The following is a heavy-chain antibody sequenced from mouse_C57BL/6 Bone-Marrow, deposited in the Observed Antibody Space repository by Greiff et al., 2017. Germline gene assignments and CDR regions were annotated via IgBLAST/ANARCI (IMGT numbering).Heavy chain of an antibody. J-gene: IGHJ4*01. CDR2: INPNNGGT. D-gene: IGHD1-1*01. CDR3: ARGITTVVRDAMDY. Sequence: EVQLQQSGPELVKPGASVKISCKASGYTFTDYYMNWVKQSHGKSLEWIGDINPNNGGTSYNQKFKGKATLTVDKSSSTAYMELRSLTSEDSAVYYCARGITTVVRDAMDYWGQGTSVTVSS. CDR1: GYTFTDYY. V-gene: IGHV1-26*01.